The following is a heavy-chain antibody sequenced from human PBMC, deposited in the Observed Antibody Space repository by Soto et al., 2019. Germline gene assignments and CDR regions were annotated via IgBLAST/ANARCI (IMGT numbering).Heavy chain of an antibody. D-gene: IGHD6-13*01. V-gene: IGHV3-11*01. J-gene: IGHJ4*02. CDR2: ISTSGDTK. Sequence: GGSLRLSCAASGFSFSDYYMSWIRQAPGKGLEWVSYISTSGDTKYYAESVKGRFTISRDNAKNSLHLEMNSLRAEDTAVYYCAKPFSLYSGSYIDYWAQGTLVTVS. CDR3: AKPFSLYSGSYIDY. CDR1: GFSFSDYY.